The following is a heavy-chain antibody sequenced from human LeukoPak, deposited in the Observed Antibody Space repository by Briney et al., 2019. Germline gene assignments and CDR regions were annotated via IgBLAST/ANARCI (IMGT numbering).Heavy chain of an antibody. Sequence: SGGSLRLSCAASGFSFSDSPMHWVRQASGKGLKWVGRVRDRANSYATGYAASVEGRFTISRDDSENTAYLQMNSLIIEDRAVYYCTRQRPQTGTFVYWGQGVLVTVSS. CDR2: VRDRANSYAT. V-gene: IGHV3-73*01. J-gene: IGHJ4*02. CDR1: GFSFSDSP. D-gene: IGHD3-9*01. CDR3: TRQRPQTGTFVY.